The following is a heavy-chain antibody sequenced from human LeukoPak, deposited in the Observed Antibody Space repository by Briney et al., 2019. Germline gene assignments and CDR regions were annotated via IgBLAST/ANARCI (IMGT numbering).Heavy chain of an antibody. CDR2: ISASGADT. J-gene: IGHJ3*01. CDR3: AKRPRDTSGYYLGAFDG. D-gene: IGHD3-22*01. Sequence: GGSLRLSCAASSSYAMTWVRQAPGKGLEWVSAISASGADTYCADSVKGRFTISRDNSKNTLYLHMSSLRAEDTAVYFCAKRPRDTSGYYLGAFDGWGQGTTVTVSS. V-gene: IGHV3-23*01. CDR1: SSYA.